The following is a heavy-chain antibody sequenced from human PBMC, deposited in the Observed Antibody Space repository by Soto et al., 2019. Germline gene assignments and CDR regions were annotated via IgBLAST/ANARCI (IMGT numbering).Heavy chain of an antibody. V-gene: IGHV3-64D*08. D-gene: IGHD2-2*01. J-gene: IGHJ4*02. Sequence: EVQLVESGGGLVQPGGSLRLSCSASGFSFSTYTLHWVRQAPGRGLESVAVVSSDGGSIHYAASVMGRFTISRDNSMSTLYLQLRSLKPDDTAVYYCAKPGYSSSAFDSWGQGTLVTVSS. CDR2: VSSDGGSI. CDR1: GFSFSTYT. CDR3: AKPGYSSSAFDS.